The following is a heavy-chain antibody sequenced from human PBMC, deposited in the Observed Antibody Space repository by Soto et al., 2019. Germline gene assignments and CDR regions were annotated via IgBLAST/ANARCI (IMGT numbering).Heavy chain of an antibody. CDR1: GGSISSYY. D-gene: IGHD5-18*01. CDR3: ARGRGDTAMAWYY. Sequence: QVQLQESGPGLVKPSETLSLTCTVSGGSISSYYWSWIRQSPGKGLEWIGYISYSGSTKYNPSLKSRVTISVDPSKNQFSLKLSSVTAADTAVYSCARGRGDTAMAWYYWGQGTLVTVSS. V-gene: IGHV4-59*01. J-gene: IGHJ4*02. CDR2: ISYSGST.